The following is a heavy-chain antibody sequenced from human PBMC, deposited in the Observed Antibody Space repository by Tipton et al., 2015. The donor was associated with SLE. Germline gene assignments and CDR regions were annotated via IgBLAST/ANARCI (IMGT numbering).Heavy chain of an antibody. V-gene: IGHV4-34*01. CDR3: ARRGPTYYFDY. Sequence: TLSLTCAVYGASFSGYYWSWIRQPPGKGLEWIGEINHSGSTNYNPSLKSRVTISVDTSKNQFSLNLNSVTAADTAVYYCARRGPTYYFDYWGQGTLVTVSS. CDR2: INHSGST. J-gene: IGHJ4*02. D-gene: IGHD3-10*01. CDR1: GASFSGYY.